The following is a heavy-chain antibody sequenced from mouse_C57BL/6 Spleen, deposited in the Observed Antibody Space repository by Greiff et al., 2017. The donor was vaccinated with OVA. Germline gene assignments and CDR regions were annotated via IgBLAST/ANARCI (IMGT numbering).Heavy chain of an antibody. CDR1: GFTFSDYY. Sequence: DVHLVESGGGLVQPGGSLKLSCAASGFTFSDYYMYWVRQTPEKRLEWVAYISNGGGSTYYPDTVKGRFTISRDNAKNTLYLQMSRLKSEDTAMYYCARRDLTTALDYWGQGTTLTVSS. CDR3: ARRDLTTALDY. D-gene: IGHD1-2*01. V-gene: IGHV5-12*01. J-gene: IGHJ2*01. CDR2: ISNGGGST.